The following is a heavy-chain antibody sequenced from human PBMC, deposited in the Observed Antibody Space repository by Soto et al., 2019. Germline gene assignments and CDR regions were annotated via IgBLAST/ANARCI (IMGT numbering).Heavy chain of an antibody. V-gene: IGHV4-30-2*01. D-gene: IGHD4-4*01. CDR1: GGSISSGGYS. CDR3: ARSHVTRRYYRMDV. CDR2: IYHSGST. Sequence: SETLSLTCAVSGGSISSGGYSWSWIRQPPGKGLEWIGYIYHSGSTYYNPSLKSRVTISVDRSKNQFSLKLSSVTAADTAVYYCARSHVTRRYYRMDVWGQGTTVTGSS. J-gene: IGHJ6*02.